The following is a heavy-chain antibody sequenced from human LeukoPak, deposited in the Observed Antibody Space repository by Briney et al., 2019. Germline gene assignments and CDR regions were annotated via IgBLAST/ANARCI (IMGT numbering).Heavy chain of an antibody. CDR3: ARAYCSGESCKLGDY. CDR2: INAGNGHT. Sequence: ASVKVSCRASGYTFIQYAVHWVRQAPGQGLEWMGRINAGNGHTKYSEKLQGRVTVTRDTSASTAYMELSSLTSEDTAVYYCARAYCSGESCKLGDYWGQGTLVTVSS. V-gene: IGHV1-3*01. J-gene: IGHJ4*02. CDR1: GYTFIQYA. D-gene: IGHD2-15*01.